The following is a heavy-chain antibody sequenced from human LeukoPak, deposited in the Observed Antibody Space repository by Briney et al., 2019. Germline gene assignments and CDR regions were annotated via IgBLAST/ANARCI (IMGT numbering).Heavy chain of an antibody. J-gene: IGHJ4*02. Sequence: GGSLRLSCAASGFTFNSYAMYWVRQAPGKGLEWILGIFGSGGSPHYADSVKGRFTISRDNFQNTVYLQLGSLRVEDTAVYYCGKTTVGYSSGRYPGWPVDYWGQGALVTVSS. V-gene: IGHV3-23*01. CDR3: GKTTVGYSSGRYPGWPVDY. D-gene: IGHD2-15*01. CDR1: GFTFNSYA. CDR2: IFGSGGSP.